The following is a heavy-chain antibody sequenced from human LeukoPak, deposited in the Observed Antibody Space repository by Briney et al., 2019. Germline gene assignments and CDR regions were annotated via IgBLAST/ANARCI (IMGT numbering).Heavy chain of an antibody. CDR1: GFTLSSYA. CDR2: ISGSGGST. CDR3: AKDLLDNRERPYYMDV. V-gene: IGHV3-23*01. J-gene: IGHJ6*03. Sequence: PGGSLRLSCAAFGFTLSSYAMSWVSQAPGKGLEWVSGISGSGGSTYHADSVKGRFTISRDNSKNTLYLQMNSLRAEDTAVYYCAKDLLDNRERPYYMDVWGKGTTVTVSS. D-gene: IGHD1-1*01.